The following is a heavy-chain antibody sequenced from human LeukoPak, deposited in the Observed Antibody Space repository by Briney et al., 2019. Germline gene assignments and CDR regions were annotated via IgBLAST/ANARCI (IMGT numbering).Heavy chain of an antibody. CDR1: GGSISSSSYY. CDR2: IYYSGST. CDR3: ARSSAMVAGYYMDV. V-gene: IGHV4-39*07. D-gene: IGHD2-15*01. Sequence: SETLSLTCTVSGGSISSSSYYWGWIRQPPGKGLEWIGSIYYSGSTYYNPSLKSRVTISVDTSKNQFSLKLSSVTAADTAVYYCARSSAMVAGYYMDVWGKGTTVTISS. J-gene: IGHJ6*03.